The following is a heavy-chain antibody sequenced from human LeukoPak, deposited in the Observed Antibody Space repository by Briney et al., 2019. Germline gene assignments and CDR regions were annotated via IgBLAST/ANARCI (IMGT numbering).Heavy chain of an antibody. J-gene: IGHJ6*03. CDR2: INQSGST. CDR3: ARDRPAYYYGSGSPHYYYYYMDV. CDR1: GGSFSGYY. Sequence: PSETLSLTCAVYGGSFSGYYWSWIRQPPGKGLEWIGEINQSGSTNYNPSLKSRVTISVDTSKNQFSLKLSSVTAADTAVYYCARDRPAYYYGSGSPHYYYYYMDVWGKGTTVTISS. V-gene: IGHV4-34*01. D-gene: IGHD3-10*01.